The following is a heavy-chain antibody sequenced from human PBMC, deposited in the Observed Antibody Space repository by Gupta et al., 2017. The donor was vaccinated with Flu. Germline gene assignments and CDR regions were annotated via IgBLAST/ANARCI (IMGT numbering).Heavy chain of an antibody. D-gene: IGHD1-1*01. CDR2: INPDGTIT. CDR3: ARDRRTARRPED. V-gene: IGHV3-74*01. J-gene: IGHJ4*02. Sequence: WVRQVPGKGLVGVSGINPDGTITDYAESGRGRFAISRDNAKNTLYLQINSLTAEDTATYYCARDRRTARRPEDWGQGTLVTVSS.